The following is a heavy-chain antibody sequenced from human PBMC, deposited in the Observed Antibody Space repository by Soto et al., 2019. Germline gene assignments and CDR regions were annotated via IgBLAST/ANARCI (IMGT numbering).Heavy chain of an antibody. CDR3: AKDLYGAGWYNYFDY. J-gene: IGHJ4*02. CDR1: GFTFSNYA. Sequence: GGSLRLSCAASGFTFSNYAMTWVRQAPGKGLEWVAMISHNGGVKHYTDSVKGRFTISRDTSNNTVYLQMNSLRPEDTAMYHCAKDLYGAGWYNYFDYWGQGTLVTVSS. CDR2: ISHNGGVK. V-gene: IGHV3-30*18. D-gene: IGHD6-19*01.